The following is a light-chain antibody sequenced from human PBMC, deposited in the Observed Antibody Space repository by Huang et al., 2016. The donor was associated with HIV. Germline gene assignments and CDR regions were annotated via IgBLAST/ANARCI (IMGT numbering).Light chain of an antibody. V-gene: IGKV1-5*01. CDR1: QNISTW. CDR2: DAS. CDR3: QQYRSYPYT. Sequence: DIQMTQSPSTLSASVGDRFTITCRASQNISTWLAWYQQKPGRAPKLLIYDASSLESGVPSRFSGSGSGTEFSLTISSLQPNNFATYFCQQYRSYPYTFGQGTKLEIK. J-gene: IGKJ2*01.